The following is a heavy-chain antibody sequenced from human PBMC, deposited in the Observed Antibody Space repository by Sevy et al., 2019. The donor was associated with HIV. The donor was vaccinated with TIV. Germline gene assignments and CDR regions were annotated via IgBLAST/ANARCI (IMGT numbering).Heavy chain of an antibody. V-gene: IGHV1-2*02. CDR3: AREVGYGSGIHYFDY. D-gene: IGHD3-10*01. CDR2: INSNSGAT. J-gene: IGHJ4*02. CDR1: GYTFTDYY. Sequence: ASVKVSCKSSGYTFTDYYMHWVRQAPGQGLEWMGCINSNSGATNYAQRFQGRVTLTRDTSISTSSMELSRLTSDDTAIYFCAREVGYGSGIHYFDYWGQGALVTVSS.